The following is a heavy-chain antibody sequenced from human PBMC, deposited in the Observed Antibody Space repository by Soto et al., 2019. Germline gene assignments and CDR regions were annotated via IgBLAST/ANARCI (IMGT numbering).Heavy chain of an antibody. J-gene: IGHJ6*02. Sequence: QVQLVQSGAEVKKPGASVTVSCQASGYTFTTYYIHWVRQAPGQGLEWMGIINPNTGSTSNAQKFQGRFTVTRDTSTSTVYMDLSSLSSEDTAVYFCARDPNFSLTFHYSGMDVWGQGTAVTVSS. V-gene: IGHV1-46*01. D-gene: IGHD7-27*01. CDR2: INPNTGST. CDR1: GYTFTTYY. CDR3: ARDPNFSLTFHYSGMDV.